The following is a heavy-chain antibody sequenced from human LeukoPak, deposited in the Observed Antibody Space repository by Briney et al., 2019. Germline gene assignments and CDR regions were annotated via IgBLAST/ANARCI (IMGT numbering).Heavy chain of an antibody. CDR2: MNPNSGNT. Sequence: EASVKVSFKASGYTFTSYDINWGRQATGQGLEWMGWMNPNSGNTGYAQKFQGRVTMTRDTSISTAYMELSSLTSEDTAVYYCARLGIYDGNSYGSFCGQGTLVTVSS. CDR3: ARLGIYDGNSYGSF. CDR1: GYTFTSYD. D-gene: IGHD5-18*01. V-gene: IGHV1-8*01. J-gene: IGHJ4*02.